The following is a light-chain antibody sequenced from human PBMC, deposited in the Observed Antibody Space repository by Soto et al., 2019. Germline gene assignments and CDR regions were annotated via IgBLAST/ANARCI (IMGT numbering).Light chain of an antibody. J-gene: IGKJ4*01. CDR1: QSVSSN. CDR2: GAS. CDR3: QQYSNWPLT. V-gene: IGKV3-15*01. Sequence: EIVMTQSPATLSVSPGEGATLSCRASQSVSSNLAWYQQKPGQAPRLLIFGASTRATGIPARFSGSGSGAEFSLTISALQSEEFAIYYCQQYSNWPLTFGGGTKVVIK.